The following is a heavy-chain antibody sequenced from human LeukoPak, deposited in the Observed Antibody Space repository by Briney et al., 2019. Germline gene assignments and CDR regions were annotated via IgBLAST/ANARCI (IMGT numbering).Heavy chain of an antibody. V-gene: IGHV3-43D*03. CDR3: AKDDRAVAGTGYFDY. J-gene: IGHJ4*02. D-gene: IGHD6-19*01. CDR2: ISWDGGYT. CDR1: GFTFDDYA. Sequence: GGSLRLSCAASGFTFDDYAMHWARQAPGKGLEWVSVISWDGGYTYYADSVKGRFTISRDNSKNSLYLQMNSLRTEDTALYYCAKDDRAVAGTGYFDYWGQGTPVTVSS.